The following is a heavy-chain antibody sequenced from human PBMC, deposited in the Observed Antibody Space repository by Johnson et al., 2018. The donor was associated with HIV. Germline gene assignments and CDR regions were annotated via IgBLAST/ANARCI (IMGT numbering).Heavy chain of an antibody. CDR3: AKASGNGYYVDAFDI. V-gene: IGHV3-74*02. CDR2: INSDGSST. D-gene: IGHD3-3*01. J-gene: IGHJ3*02. Sequence: VQLVESGGGLVQPGGSLRLSCAASGFTFSSYWMHWVRQAPGKGLVWVSRINSDGSSTSYADSVKGRFTISRDNSKNTLYMQMNSLRAEDTAVYYCAKASGNGYYVDAFDIWGQGTRVTVSS. CDR1: GFTFSSYW.